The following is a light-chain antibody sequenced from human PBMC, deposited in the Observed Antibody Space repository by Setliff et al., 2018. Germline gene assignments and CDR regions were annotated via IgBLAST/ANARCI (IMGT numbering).Light chain of an antibody. J-gene: IGLJ1*01. CDR2: SDY. CDR1: NSNIGSNI. CDR3: SSYSSSNIPFV. V-gene: IGLV1-44*01. Sequence: QSVLTQPPSASGTPGQRVTISCSGSNSNIGSNIVNWYQQVPGTAPKLLIYSDYQRPSGVSNRFSGSKSGNTASLTISGLQAEDEADYYCSSYSSSNIPFVFGTGTKVTVL.